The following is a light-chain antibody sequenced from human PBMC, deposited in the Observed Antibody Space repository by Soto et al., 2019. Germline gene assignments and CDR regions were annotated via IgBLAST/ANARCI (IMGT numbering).Light chain of an antibody. CDR1: QSISSY. CDR2: AAS. J-gene: IGKJ1*01. V-gene: IGKV3-11*01. CDR3: LQDCNYPRT. Sequence: EIELTQSPATLSLSTGERATITCRASQSISSYLAWYQQRPGQAPRLLIYAASSLDSGIPARFSGSGSGSDFTLTISGLEPEDYASYYCLQDCNYPRTLGQGTKVDIK.